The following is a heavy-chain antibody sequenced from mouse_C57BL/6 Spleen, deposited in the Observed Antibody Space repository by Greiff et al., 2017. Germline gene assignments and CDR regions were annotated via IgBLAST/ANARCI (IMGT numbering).Heavy chain of an antibody. V-gene: IGHV1-76*01. CDR3: ARGGGTYAMDY. CDR1: GYTFTDYY. Sequence: VKLMESGAELVRPGASVKLSCKASGYTFTDYYINWVKQRPGQGLEWIARIYPGSGNTYYNEKFKGKATLTAEKSSSTAYMQLSSLTSEDSAVYFCARGGGTYAMDYWGQGTSVTVSS. J-gene: IGHJ4*01. D-gene: IGHD3-3*01. CDR2: IYPGSGNT.